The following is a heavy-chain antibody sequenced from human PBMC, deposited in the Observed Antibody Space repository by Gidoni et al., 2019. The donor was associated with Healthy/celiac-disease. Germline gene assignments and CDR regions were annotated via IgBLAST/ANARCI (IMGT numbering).Heavy chain of an antibody. V-gene: IGHV3-21*01. CDR1: GFTFSSYS. CDR3: AGRWDFWSGYYPDY. J-gene: IGHJ4*02. CDR2: MSSSSSYI. D-gene: IGHD3-3*01. Sequence: EVQLVESGGGLVKPGGSLRLSCAASGFTFSSYSMNWVRQAPGKGLEWVSSMSSSSSYIYYADSVKGRFTISRDNAKNSLYLQMNSLRAEDTAVYYCAGRWDFWSGYYPDYWGQGTLVTVSS.